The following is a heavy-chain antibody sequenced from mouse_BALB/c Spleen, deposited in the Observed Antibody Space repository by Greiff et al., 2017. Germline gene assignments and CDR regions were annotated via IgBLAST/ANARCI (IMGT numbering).Heavy chain of an antibody. J-gene: IGHJ2*01. CDR2: ISSGGSYT. V-gene: IGHV5-9-4*01. D-gene: IGHD2-1*01. CDR1: GFTFSSYA. CDR3: AREGYYGNYGDY. Sequence: VQLVESGGGLVKPGGSLKLSCAASGFTFSSYAMSWVRQSPEKRLEWVAEISSGGSYTYYPDTVTGRFTISRGYAKNTLYLEMSSLRSEDTAMYYCAREGYYGNYGDYWGQGTTLTVSS.